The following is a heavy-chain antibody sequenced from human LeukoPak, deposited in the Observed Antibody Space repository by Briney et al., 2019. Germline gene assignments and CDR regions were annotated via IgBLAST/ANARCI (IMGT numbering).Heavy chain of an antibody. CDR3: VKDSSSGSYFDY. CDR1: GFTFSRYA. D-gene: IGHD3-10*01. Sequence: GGSLRLSCSASGFTFSRYAMHWVRQVPGKGLEYVSAISSNGGSTYYADSVKGRFTISRDNSRNTLHLQMSSLRVEDTAVYYCVKDSSSGSYFDYWGQGTLVTVSS. V-gene: IGHV3-64D*06. J-gene: IGHJ4*02. CDR2: ISSNGGST.